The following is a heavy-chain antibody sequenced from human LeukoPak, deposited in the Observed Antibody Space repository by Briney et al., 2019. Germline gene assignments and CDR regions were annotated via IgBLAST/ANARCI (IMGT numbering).Heavy chain of an antibody. CDR2: IKSDGSST. CDR3: ARWHSGYDYPDY. V-gene: IGHV3-74*01. J-gene: IGHJ4*02. D-gene: IGHD5-12*01. CDR1: GFTFSSYW. Sequence: GVSLRLPCAASGFTFSSYWMHWVRQAPGKGLVWVSRIKSDGSSTTYADSVKGRFTISRDNTKNTLYLQMNSLRSEDTAVYYCARWHSGYDYPDYWGQGTLVTVSS.